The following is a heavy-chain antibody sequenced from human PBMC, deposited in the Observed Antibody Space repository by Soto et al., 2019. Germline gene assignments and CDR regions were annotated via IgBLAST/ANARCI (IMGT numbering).Heavy chain of an antibody. J-gene: IGHJ4*02. CDR1: GFTFSTYS. V-gene: IGHV3-21*01. Sequence: GGSLRLSCAASGFTFSTYSMNWVRQAPGKGLEWVSSINGRSNYIYYADSEKGRFTISRDNAKNSLYLQMNRLRAEDTAVYYCAREDGIVGATSAFDYWGQGTLVTVSS. CDR2: INGRSNYI. CDR3: AREDGIVGATSAFDY. D-gene: IGHD1-26*01.